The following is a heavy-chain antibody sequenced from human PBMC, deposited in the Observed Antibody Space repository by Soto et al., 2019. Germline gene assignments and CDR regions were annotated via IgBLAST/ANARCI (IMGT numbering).Heavy chain of an antibody. J-gene: IGHJ4*02. Sequence: EVQLLESGGGLVPPGGSLRLSCAASGFTFSSYAMSWVRQAPGEGLEWLAGITFRGDNTYYADSVKGRFTLSRDNSRNRLDLQMNSLKVEVTALYYCAKLGTMGVFDNWGQGTLLTVSS. V-gene: IGHV3-23*01. D-gene: IGHD1-1*01. CDR3: AKLGTMGVFDN. CDR1: GFTFSSYA. CDR2: ITFRGDNT.